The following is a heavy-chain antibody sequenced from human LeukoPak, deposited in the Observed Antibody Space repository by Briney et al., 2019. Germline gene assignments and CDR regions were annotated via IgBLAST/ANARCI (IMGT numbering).Heavy chain of an antibody. CDR3: ARSPNLVVVTVPVPSYFDI. CDR1: GASISGSDYY. J-gene: IGHJ1*01. V-gene: IGHV4-39*02. CDR2: VYSSGNT. D-gene: IGHD3-9*01. Sequence: PSETLSLTCALSGASISGSDYYWGWIRQSPGKGLEWIGSVYSSGNTFYNPSLKSRVAMSVDTSKNHFSLDLASVTASDTAVYYCARSPNLVVVTVPVPSYFDIWGQGTPVTVSS.